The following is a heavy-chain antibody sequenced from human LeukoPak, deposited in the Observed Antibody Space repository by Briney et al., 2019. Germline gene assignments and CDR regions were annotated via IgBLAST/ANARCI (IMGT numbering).Heavy chain of an antibody. CDR2: IYYSGST. J-gene: IGHJ3*02. V-gene: IGHV4-59*01. Sequence: SETLSLTCTVSGGSISSYYWSWIRQPPGKGLEWIGYIYYSGSTNYNPSLKSRVTISVDTSKNQFSLKLSSVTAADTAVYYCARDLPENCSGGSCYGAGAFDIWGQGTMVTVSS. CDR3: ARDLPENCSGGSCYGAGAFDI. CDR1: GGSISSYY. D-gene: IGHD2-15*01.